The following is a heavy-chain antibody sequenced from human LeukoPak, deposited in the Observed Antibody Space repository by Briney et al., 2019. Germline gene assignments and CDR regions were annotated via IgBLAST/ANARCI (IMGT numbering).Heavy chain of an antibody. Sequence: SETLSLTCTVSGGSISSGSYYWSWIRQPAGKGLEWIGRIYTSGSTNYNPSLKSRVTISVDTSKNQFSLKLSSVTAADTAVYYCARMIAAAVSDAFDIWGQGTMVTVSS. CDR2: IYTSGST. J-gene: IGHJ3*02. CDR1: GGSISSGSYY. D-gene: IGHD6-13*01. CDR3: ARMIAAAVSDAFDI. V-gene: IGHV4-61*02.